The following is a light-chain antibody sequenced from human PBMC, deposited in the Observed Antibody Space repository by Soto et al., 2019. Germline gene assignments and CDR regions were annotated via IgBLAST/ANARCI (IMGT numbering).Light chain of an antibody. CDR3: QQYDSRLYTPI. J-gene: IGKJ4*01. Sequence: DIQMTQSPSSLSASVGDRVTITCLASQDISKYLNWYQQKSGKPPKLLINDASNLEPGVPSRFSGSGSGTVFALTISSLHPEDIATYYCQQYDSRLYTPIFGGGTTVEIK. V-gene: IGKV1-33*01. CDR2: DAS. CDR1: QDISKY.